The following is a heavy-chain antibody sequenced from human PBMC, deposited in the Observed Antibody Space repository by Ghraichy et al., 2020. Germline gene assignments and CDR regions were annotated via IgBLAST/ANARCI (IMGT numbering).Heavy chain of an antibody. CDR3: ARGSRVVRFFYYDGMDV. Sequence: GGSLRLSCAASGFTFSGFSMNWVRQAPGKGLEWLSYITSSSRTISYADSVKGRFTISRDNAKNSLYLEMKSLTDEDTAVYYCARGSRVVRFFYYDGMDVWGKGTTVTVSS. CDR2: ITSSSRTI. V-gene: IGHV3-48*02. D-gene: IGHD4-23*01. CDR1: GFTFSGFS. J-gene: IGHJ6*04.